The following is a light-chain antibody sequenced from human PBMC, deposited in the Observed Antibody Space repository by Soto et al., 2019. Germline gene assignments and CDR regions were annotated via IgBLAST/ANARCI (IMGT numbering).Light chain of an antibody. CDR1: QSISNY. CDR2: AAS. Sequence: DIQMTQSPSSLSASVGDRVTITCRASQSISNYLNWYQQKPGKAPKFLISAASSLQSGVPSRFSGGGSGTDFTLTISSLQAEDSESYYCQQSYSTPRTFGQGTKVDIK. CDR3: QQSYSTPRT. J-gene: IGKJ1*01. V-gene: IGKV1-39*01.